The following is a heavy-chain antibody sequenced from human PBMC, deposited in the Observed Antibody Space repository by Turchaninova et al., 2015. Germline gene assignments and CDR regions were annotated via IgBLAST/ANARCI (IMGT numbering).Heavy chain of an antibody. J-gene: IGHJ3*02. CDR2: IDWDDDR. Sequence: QVTLKESGPAPVKPTQTLTLTCTFSGFSLSTRGMRVSWLRQPQGQALEWRARIDWDDDRFYSTSLKTRLTISKDTSENQVVLTMTNMDPVDTATYFCARIREGDAFDIWGQGTMVTVSS. CDR3: ARIREGDAFDI. CDR1: GFSLSTRGMR. V-gene: IGHV2-70*04.